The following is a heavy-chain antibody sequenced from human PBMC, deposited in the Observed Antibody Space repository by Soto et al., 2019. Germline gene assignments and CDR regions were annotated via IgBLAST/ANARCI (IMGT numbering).Heavy chain of an antibody. V-gene: IGHV4-61*01. CDR1: GGSVSSGNYY. CDR2: IYYTGST. D-gene: IGHD2-8*01. CDR3: ARLIGNSWLDS. J-gene: IGHJ5*01. Sequence: SETLSLTCTVSGGSVSSGNYYWSWIRQPPGKGLEWIGFIYYTGSTSYNPSLKSRITISPDTSNNQLSLQLNSVTPDDTAVYYCARLIGNSWLDSWGQGTLVTVSS.